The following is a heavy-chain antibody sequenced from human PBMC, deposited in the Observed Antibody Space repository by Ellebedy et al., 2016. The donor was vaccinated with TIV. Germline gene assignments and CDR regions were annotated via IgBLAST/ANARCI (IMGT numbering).Heavy chain of an antibody. CDR2: ISYTGTI. D-gene: IGHD5-24*01. CDR1: GGPINNNY. J-gene: IGHJ5*02. V-gene: IGHV4-59*01. CDR3: ARQVGMKRAIWDL. Sequence: SETLSLTCTVSGGPINNNYRSWIRQTPGKGLEWLGHISYTGTINYNPSLESRVTISGDTSNNQFSLTLNSVTAADTAVYYCARQVGMKRAIWDLWGQGTLVTVSS.